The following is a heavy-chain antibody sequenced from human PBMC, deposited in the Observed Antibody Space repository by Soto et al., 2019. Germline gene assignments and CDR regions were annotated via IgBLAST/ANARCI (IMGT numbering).Heavy chain of an antibody. D-gene: IGHD3-22*01. V-gene: IGHV3-33*01. CDR2: IWYDGSNK. Sequence: LRLSCAASGFTFSSYGMHWVRQAPGKGLEWVAVIWYDGSNKYYADSVKGRFTISRDNSKNTLYLQMNSLRAEDTAVYYCARVGRPYYYDSSGSNWNYGMDVWGQGTTVTVSS. CDR3: ARVGRPYYYDSSGSNWNYGMDV. J-gene: IGHJ6*02. CDR1: GFTFSSYG.